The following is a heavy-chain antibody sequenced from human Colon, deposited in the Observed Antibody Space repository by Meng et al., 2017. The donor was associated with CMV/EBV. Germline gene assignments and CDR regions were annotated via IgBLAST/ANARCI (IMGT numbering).Heavy chain of an antibody. CDR3: TKGRGLLASASNY. Sequence: GTGFIFSNYAMSWVRQAPGKGLEWVSSTTGSGDSTYYADYVKGRFTISRDNYKNTLYLQMNSLRAEDTAIYYCTKGRGLLASASNYWGQGTLVTVSS. D-gene: IGHD1-26*01. CDR1: GFIFSNYA. V-gene: IGHV3-23*01. J-gene: IGHJ4*02. CDR2: TTGSGDST.